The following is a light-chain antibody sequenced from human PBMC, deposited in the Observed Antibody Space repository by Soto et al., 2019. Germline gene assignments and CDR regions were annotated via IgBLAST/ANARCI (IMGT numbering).Light chain of an antibody. Sequence: QSALTQPASVPGSPGQSITISCTGTSSDVGGYNYVSWYQQHPGKAPKLMIYDVSNRPSGVSNRFSGSKSGNTASLTISGLQAEDEADYYGSSCTSSSNYVFGTGTKLTGL. CDR3: SSCTSSSNYV. CDR1: SSDVGGYNY. V-gene: IGLV2-14*01. J-gene: IGLJ1*01. CDR2: DVS.